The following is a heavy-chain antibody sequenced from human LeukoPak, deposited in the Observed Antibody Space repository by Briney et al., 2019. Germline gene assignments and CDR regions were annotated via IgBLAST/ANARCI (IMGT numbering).Heavy chain of an antibody. CDR2: IYPGDSDT. Sequence: GESLKISCKGSGYSFTSYWIGWVRQMPGKGLEWMGIIYPGDSDTRYSPSFQGQVTISADKSISTAYLQWSSLRASDTATYYCARVVVLVGTQSAFDIWGQGTMVTVSS. J-gene: IGHJ3*02. CDR1: GYSFTSYW. V-gene: IGHV5-51*01. D-gene: IGHD2-2*01. CDR3: ARVVVLVGTQSAFDI.